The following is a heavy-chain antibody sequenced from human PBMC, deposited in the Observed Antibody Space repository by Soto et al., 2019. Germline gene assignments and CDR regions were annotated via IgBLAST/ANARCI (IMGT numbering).Heavy chain of an antibody. CDR3: ARDDWYSSGPRIEYYFDY. Sequence: ASVKVSCKASGYTFTSYGISWVRQAPGQGLEWMGRISAYNGNTNYAQKLQGRVTMTTDTSTSTAYMELRSLRSDDTAVYYCARDDWYSSGPRIEYYFDYWGQGTLVTVSS. V-gene: IGHV1-18*01. J-gene: IGHJ4*02. D-gene: IGHD6-19*01. CDR2: ISAYNGNT. CDR1: GYTFTSYG.